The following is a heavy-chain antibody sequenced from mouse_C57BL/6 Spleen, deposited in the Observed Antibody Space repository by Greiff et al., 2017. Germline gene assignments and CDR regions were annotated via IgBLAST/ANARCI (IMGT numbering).Heavy chain of an antibody. V-gene: IGHV1-64*01. D-gene: IGHD4-1*01. CDR1: GYTFTSYW. J-gene: IGHJ4*01. Sequence: QVQLQQPGAELVKPGASVKLSCKASGYTFTSYWMHWVKQRPGQGLEWIGMIHPNSGSTNYNEKFTSKGTLTVAKSSSTAYMQISSLTSKDSAVDYCARKLGRDAMDYWGQGTSVTVSS. CDR2: IHPNSGST. CDR3: ARKLGRDAMDY.